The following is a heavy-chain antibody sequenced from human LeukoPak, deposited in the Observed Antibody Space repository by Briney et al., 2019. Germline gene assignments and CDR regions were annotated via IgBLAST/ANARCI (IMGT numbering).Heavy chain of an antibody. J-gene: IGHJ4*02. D-gene: IGHD3-3*01. V-gene: IGHV3-21*01. Sequence: GGSLRLSCAASGFTSSSYSMNWVRQPPGKGLEWVSSISSSSSYIYYADSLKGRFTITRDNAKNSLYLQINSLRAEDTAVYYCARDSWFLEWFPYFDYWGQGTLVTVSS. CDR1: GFTSSSYS. CDR3: ARDSWFLEWFPYFDY. CDR2: ISSSSSYI.